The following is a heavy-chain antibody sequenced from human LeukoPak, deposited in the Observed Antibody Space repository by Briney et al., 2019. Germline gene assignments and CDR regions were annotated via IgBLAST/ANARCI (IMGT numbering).Heavy chain of an antibody. Sequence: SETLSLTCAVYGGSFSGYYWSWIRQPPGKGLEWIGEINHSGSTNYNPSLKSRVTISVDTSKNQFSLKLSSVTAADTAVYYCARIDTVNTVPRPFDYWGQGTLVTVSS. V-gene: IGHV4-34*01. CDR3: ARIDTVNTVPRPFDY. D-gene: IGHD4-17*01. CDR1: GGSFSGYY. J-gene: IGHJ4*02. CDR2: INHSGST.